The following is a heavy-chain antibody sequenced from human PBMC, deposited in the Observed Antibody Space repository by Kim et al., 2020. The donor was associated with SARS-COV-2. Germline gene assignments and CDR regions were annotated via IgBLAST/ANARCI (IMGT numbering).Heavy chain of an antibody. CDR3: ARARGSTMIVVVIGAFDI. Sequence: KSRVTISVDTSKNQFSLKLSSVTVADTAVYYCARARGSTMIVVVIGAFDIWGQGTMVTVSS. D-gene: IGHD3-22*01. V-gene: IGHV4-31*02. J-gene: IGHJ3*02.